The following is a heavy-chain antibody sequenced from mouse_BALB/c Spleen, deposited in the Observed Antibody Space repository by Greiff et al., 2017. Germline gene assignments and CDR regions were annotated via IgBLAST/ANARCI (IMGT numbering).Heavy chain of an antibody. CDR3: ASDYGKAWLAY. Sequence: EVQRVESGGGLVKPGGSLKLSCAASGFTFSSYAMSWVRQSPEKRLEWVAEISSGGSYTYYPDTVTVRFTISRDNAKNTLCLEMSSQRSEDTAMDYCASDYGKAWLAYWGQGTLVTVSA. CDR2: ISSGGSYT. D-gene: IGHD2-1*01. J-gene: IGHJ3*01. CDR1: GFTFSSYA. V-gene: IGHV5-9-4*01.